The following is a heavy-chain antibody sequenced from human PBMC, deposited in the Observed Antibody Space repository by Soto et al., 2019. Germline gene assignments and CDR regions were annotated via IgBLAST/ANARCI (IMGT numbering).Heavy chain of an antibody. CDR1: GGTFSSYT. V-gene: IGHV1-69*02. J-gene: IGHJ4*02. Sequence: SVKVSCKASGGTFSSYTISWVRQAPGQGLEWMGRIIPILGIANYAQKFQGRVTITADKSTSTAYMELSSLRSEDTAVYYCASVMFWGVIGEPHCVQGTLFT. CDR2: IIPILGIA. CDR3: ASVMFWGVIGEPH. D-gene: IGHD3-16*02.